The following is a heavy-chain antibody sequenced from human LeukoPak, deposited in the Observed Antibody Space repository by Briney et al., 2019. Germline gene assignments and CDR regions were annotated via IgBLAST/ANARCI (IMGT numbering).Heavy chain of an antibody. CDR2: ISNTGST. D-gene: IGHD1-26*01. V-gene: IGHV4-59*01. CDR1: GGSITYFY. Sequence: SETLSLTCTVSGGSITYFYWNWIRQSPEQGLEWIGYISNTGSTNYNPSLKSRVALSVDTSKNQFSLNLSSVTAADTALYYCTRGFRSSFSDQWGQGTLVTVSS. J-gene: IGHJ4*02. CDR3: TRGFRSSFSDQ.